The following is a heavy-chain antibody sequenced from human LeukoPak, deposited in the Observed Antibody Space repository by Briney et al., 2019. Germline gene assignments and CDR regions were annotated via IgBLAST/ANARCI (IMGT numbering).Heavy chain of an antibody. D-gene: IGHD6-19*01. CDR1: GFTFSSYS. J-gene: IGHJ4*02. CDR3: ARDSSGFFDY. V-gene: IGHV3-30*03. CDR2: ISFDGSNK. Sequence: GGSLRLSCAVSGFTFSSYSMSWVRQAPGKGLEWVAIISFDGSNKYYADSVKGRFTISRDNSKNTLYLQMNSLRAEDTAVYYCARDSSGFFDYWGQGTLVTVSS.